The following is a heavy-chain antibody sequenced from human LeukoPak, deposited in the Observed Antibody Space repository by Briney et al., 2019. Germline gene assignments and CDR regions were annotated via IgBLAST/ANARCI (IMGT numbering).Heavy chain of an antibody. D-gene: IGHD3-10*01. J-gene: IGHJ4*02. CDR2: INPNSGGT. V-gene: IGHV1-2*02. Sequence: ASVTVSCKAPGYTFTGYYMHWVRQAPGQGLEWMGWINPNSGGTNYAQKFQGRVTMTRDTSISTAYMELSRLRSDDTAVYYCARDFGTMVRGVNRREYWGQGTLVTVSS. CDR3: ARDFGTMVRGVNRREY. CDR1: GYTFTGYY.